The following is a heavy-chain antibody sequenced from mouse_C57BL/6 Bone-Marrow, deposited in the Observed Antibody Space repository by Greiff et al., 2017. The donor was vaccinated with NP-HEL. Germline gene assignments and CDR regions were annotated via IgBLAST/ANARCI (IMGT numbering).Heavy chain of an antibody. D-gene: IGHD1-1*01. CDR1: GYTFTSYD. V-gene: IGHV1-85*01. CDR3: ARGFPDYYGSPWYSEV. Sequence: VQLQQSGPELVKPGASVKLSCKASGYTFTSYDINWVKQRPGQGLEWIGWIYPRDGSTKYNEKFKGKATLTVDTSSSTAYMELHSLTSEDSAVYFCARGFPDYYGSPWYSEVWGTGTTVTVSS. CDR2: IYPRDGST. J-gene: IGHJ1*03.